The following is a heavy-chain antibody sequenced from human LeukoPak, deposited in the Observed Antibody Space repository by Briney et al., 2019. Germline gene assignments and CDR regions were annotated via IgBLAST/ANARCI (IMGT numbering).Heavy chain of an antibody. CDR1: GFTFSDCY. Sequence: GGSLRLSCAASGFTFSDCYMSWIRQAPGKGLEWVSYISSSGSTIYYADSMKGRFTISRDNAKNSLYPQMNSLRAEDTAVYYCARDRGRAVAGMMAGGYWGQGTLVTVSS. D-gene: IGHD6-19*01. CDR3: ARDRGRAVAGMMAGGY. V-gene: IGHV3-11*01. CDR2: ISSSGSTI. J-gene: IGHJ4*02.